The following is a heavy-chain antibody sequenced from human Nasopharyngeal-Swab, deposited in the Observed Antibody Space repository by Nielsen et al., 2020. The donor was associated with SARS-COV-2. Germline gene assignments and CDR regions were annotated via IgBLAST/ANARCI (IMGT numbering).Heavy chain of an antibody. CDR2: ISYDGSNK. D-gene: IGHD4-17*01. CDR3: ARVSTYGDYGPFDY. Sequence: GESLKISCAASGFTFSSYGMHWVRQAPGKGLEWVAVISYDGSNKYSADSVKGRFTISRDNAKNSLYLQMNSLRAEDTAVYYCARVSTYGDYGPFDYWGQGTLVTVSS. CDR1: GFTFSSYG. V-gene: IGHV3-30*03. J-gene: IGHJ4*02.